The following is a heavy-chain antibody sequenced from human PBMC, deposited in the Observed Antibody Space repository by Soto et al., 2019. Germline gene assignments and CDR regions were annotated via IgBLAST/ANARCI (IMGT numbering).Heavy chain of an antibody. V-gene: IGHV3-21*01. J-gene: IGHJ3*02. CDR1: GFTFSSYS. CDR3: ARDPSDDDAFDT. Sequence: GGSLRLSCAASGFTFSSYSMNWVRQAPGKGLEWVSSISSSSSYIYYADSVKGRFTISRDNAKNSLYLQMNSLRAEDTAVYYCARDPSDDDAFDTWGQGTMVTVSS. CDR2: ISSSSSYI.